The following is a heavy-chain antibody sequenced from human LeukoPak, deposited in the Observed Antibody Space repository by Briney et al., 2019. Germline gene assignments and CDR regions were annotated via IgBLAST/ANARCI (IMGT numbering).Heavy chain of an antibody. V-gene: IGHV4-59*01. Sequence: SETLSLTCTVSGGSISDYYWSWIRQPPRKGLEWIAYIYYSGSTSYNPSLKSRVTISVDTSKNQFSLKLRSVTAADTAVYYCARRGYFDNWGQGTLVTVSS. CDR1: GGSISDYY. CDR3: ARRGYFDN. J-gene: IGHJ4*02. CDR2: IYYSGST.